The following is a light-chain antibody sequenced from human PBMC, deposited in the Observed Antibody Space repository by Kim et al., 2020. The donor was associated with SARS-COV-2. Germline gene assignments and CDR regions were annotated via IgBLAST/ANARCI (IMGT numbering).Light chain of an antibody. V-gene: IGKV1-33*01. J-gene: IGKJ4*01. CDR2: DAT. CDR1: RDINNF. CDR3: QQYDNLPLPLT. Sequence: DKVTSTRPPSRDINNFLTWYQQNAGKPPKPLIYDATILEAWVPTSFSGSVSGTEFTFSISSLQPDDIATYHCQQYDNLPLPLTFVGGTPVDI.